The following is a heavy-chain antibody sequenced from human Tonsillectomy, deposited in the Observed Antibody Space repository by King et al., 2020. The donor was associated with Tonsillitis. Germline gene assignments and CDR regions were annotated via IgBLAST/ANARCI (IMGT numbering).Heavy chain of an antibody. CDR2: INHSGST. J-gene: IGHJ5*02. CDR1: GGSFSGYY. V-gene: IGHV4-34*01. Sequence: VQLPQWGAGLLKPSETLSLTCAVYGGSFSGYYWSWIRQPPGKGLEWIGEINHSGSTNYNPSLKSRVTISVDTSKNQFSLKLSSVTAADTAVYYCARGPYYGSGRNNWFDPWGQGTLVTVSS. D-gene: IGHD3-10*01. CDR3: ARGPYYGSGRNNWFDP.